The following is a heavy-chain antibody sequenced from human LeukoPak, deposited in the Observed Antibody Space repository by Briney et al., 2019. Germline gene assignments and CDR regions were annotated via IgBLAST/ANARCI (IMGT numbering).Heavy chain of an antibody. CDR3: AREAVTRNNFDY. J-gene: IGHJ4*02. D-gene: IGHD4-17*01. CDR2: IYSGGST. V-gene: IGHV3-53*01. Sequence: GGSLSLSCAASGFTVSSNSMNGVRQAPGKGLEWVSVIYSGGSTYYADSVKGRFTISRDNSKNTLYLQMNSLRAENTAVYYCAREAVTRNNFDYWGQGTLVTVSS. CDR1: GFTVSSNS.